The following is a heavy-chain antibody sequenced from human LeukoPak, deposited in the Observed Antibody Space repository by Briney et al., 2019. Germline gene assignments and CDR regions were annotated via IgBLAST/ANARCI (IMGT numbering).Heavy chain of an antibody. Sequence: ASVNVSCKASRYTFSRYGISWVRQAPGQGLEWMGWISPYNANTDSAQSLQGRVTMTTDTSTSTAYMELRSLRSDDTAVYYCARDLAYSSGSYYNVWGQGTLVTVSS. J-gene: IGHJ4*02. V-gene: IGHV1-18*01. CDR2: ISPYNANT. CDR1: RYTFSRYG. CDR3: ARDLAYSSGSYYNV. D-gene: IGHD3-10*01.